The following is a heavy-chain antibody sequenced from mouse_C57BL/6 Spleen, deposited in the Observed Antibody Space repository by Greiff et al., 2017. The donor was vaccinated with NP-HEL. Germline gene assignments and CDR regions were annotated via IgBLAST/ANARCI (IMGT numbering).Heavy chain of an antibody. CDR3: ARPLYGSSGGFAY. CDR2: IDPSDSET. Sequence: VQLQQPGAELVRHGSSVKLSCKASGYTFTSYWMHWVKQRPIQGLEWIGNIDPSDSETHYNQKFKDKATLTVDKSSSTAYMQLSSLTSEDSAVYYCARPLYGSSGGFAYWGQGTLVTVSA. CDR1: GYTFTSYW. D-gene: IGHD1-1*01. V-gene: IGHV1-52*01. J-gene: IGHJ3*01.